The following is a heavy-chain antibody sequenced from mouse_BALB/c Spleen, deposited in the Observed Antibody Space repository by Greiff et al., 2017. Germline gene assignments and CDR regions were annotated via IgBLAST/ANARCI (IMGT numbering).Heavy chain of an antibody. CDR1: GFNIKDTY. CDR3: AMPYRYDEAWFAY. CDR2: IDPANGNT. Sequence: EVKLQESGAELVKPGASVKLSCTASGFNIKDTYMHWVKQRPEQGLEWIGRIDPANGNTKYDPKFQGKATITADTSSNTAYLQLSSLTSEDTAVYYCAMPYRYDEAWFAYWGQGTLVTVSA. J-gene: IGHJ3*01. V-gene: IGHV14-3*02. D-gene: IGHD2-14*01.